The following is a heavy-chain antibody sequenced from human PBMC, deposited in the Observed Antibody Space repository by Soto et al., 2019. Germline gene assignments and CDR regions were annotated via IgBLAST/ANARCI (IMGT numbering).Heavy chain of an antibody. CDR1: GCTFSGNY. V-gene: IGHV4-34*01. Sequence: ETLSLSCAASGCTFSGNYLSWIRQAPGKGLEWIWEISNSGSTIYYTPSVKSRVTISVDNSKNPFSLKLNSVTAADTAVYYCARKPTVTSVRKFDPWGQGTLVTVSS. CDR2: ISNSGST. D-gene: IGHD4-17*01. J-gene: IGHJ5*02. CDR3: ARKPTVTSVRKFDP.